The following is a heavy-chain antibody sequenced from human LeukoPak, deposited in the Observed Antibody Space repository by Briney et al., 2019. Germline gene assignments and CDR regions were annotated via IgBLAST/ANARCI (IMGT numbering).Heavy chain of an antibody. Sequence: SVKVSCKASGGTFSSYAISWVRQAPGQGLEWMGGIIPIFGTANFAQKFQGRVTITTDESTSTAYMELSSLRSEDTAVYYCAQDGSGSYGGPFDYWGQGTLVTVSS. J-gene: IGHJ4*02. V-gene: IGHV1-69*05. CDR2: IIPIFGTA. CDR1: GGTFSSYA. D-gene: IGHD3-10*01. CDR3: AQDGSGSYGGPFDY.